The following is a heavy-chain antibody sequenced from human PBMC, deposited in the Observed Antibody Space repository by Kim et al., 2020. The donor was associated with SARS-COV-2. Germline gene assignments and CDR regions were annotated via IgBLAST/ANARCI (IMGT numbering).Heavy chain of an antibody. CDR1: GFTFSSYE. V-gene: IGHV3-48*03. Sequence: GGSLRLSCAASGFTFSSYEMNWVCQAPGKGLEWVSYIIGSGTTIYYADSVRGRFTISRDNDKNSLYLQINSLRAEDTAVYYCARGPNYSPFDYWGQGTLVTVSS. J-gene: IGHJ4*02. D-gene: IGHD4-4*01. CDR3: ARGPNYSPFDY. CDR2: IIGSGTTI.